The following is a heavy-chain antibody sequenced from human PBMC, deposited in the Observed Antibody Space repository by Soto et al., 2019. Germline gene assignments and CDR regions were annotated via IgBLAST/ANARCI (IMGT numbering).Heavy chain of an antibody. J-gene: IGHJ4*02. CDR1: GYIFTNYW. Sequence: GESLKISCKGSGYIFTNYWIGCFRQMPGKGLEWMGIIYVGDSDTRYSPSFQGQVTISADKSISTAYLQWSSLKASDTAMYYCARLVNIFDFDYWGQGTLVTVSS. CDR3: ARLVNIFDFDY. D-gene: IGHD2-21*01. V-gene: IGHV5-51*01. CDR2: IYVGDSDT.